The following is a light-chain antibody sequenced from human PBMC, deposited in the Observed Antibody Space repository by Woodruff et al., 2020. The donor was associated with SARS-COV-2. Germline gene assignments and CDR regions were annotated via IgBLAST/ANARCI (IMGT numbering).Light chain of an antibody. Sequence: VSVSPGQTASITCSGDKLGDQYACWYQQKPGQSPVLVIYQDSKRPSGIPERFSGSNSGNTATLTISGTQAMDEADYYCQAWDSSTGVFGTGTKVTV. CDR3: QAWDSSTGV. CDR1: KLGDQY. J-gene: IGLJ1*01. V-gene: IGLV3-1*01. CDR2: QDS.